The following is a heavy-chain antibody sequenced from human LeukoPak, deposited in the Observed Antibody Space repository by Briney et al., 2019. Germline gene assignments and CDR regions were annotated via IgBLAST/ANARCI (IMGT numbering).Heavy chain of an antibody. CDR1: GYSISSGYY. CDR3: ARDESTSYYGSGSYFKAFDY. Sequence: ASETLSLTCTVSGYSISSGYYWGWIREPPGKGLEWIGSIYHSGSTYYNPSLKSRVTISVDTSKNQFSLKLSSVTAADTAVYYCARDESTSYYGSGSYFKAFDYWGQGTLVTVSS. D-gene: IGHD3-10*01. J-gene: IGHJ4*02. CDR2: IYHSGST. V-gene: IGHV4-38-2*02.